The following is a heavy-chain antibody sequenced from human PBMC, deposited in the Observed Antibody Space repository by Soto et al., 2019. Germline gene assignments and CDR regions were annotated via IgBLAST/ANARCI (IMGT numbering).Heavy chain of an antibody. CDR1: GFTFSSYA. CDR2: ISGSGGST. V-gene: IGHV3-23*01. Sequence: GGSLRLSCAASGFTFSSYAMSWVRQAPGKGLEWVSAISGSGGSTYYADSVKGRFTISRDNSKNTLYLQMNSLRAEDTAVYYCAKAPCSGGSCYSGSVDYLVQGALVIVSS. CDR3: AKAPCSGGSCYSGSVDY. D-gene: IGHD2-15*01. J-gene: IGHJ4*02.